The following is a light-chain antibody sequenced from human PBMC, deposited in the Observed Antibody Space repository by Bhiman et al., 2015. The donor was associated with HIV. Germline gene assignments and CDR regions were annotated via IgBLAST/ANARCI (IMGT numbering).Light chain of an antibody. V-gene: IGLV4-60*03. CDR1: SGHSTYI. CDR2: LEGSGSY. CDR3: ETWESNTQV. J-gene: IGLJ3*02. Sequence: VVTQSSSASASLGSSVKLTCTLSSGHSTYIIAWHQQQPGKAPRYLMKLEGSGSYNKGSGVPDRFSGSSSGADRYLTISNLQSEDEADYYCETWESNTQVFGGGTKLTVL.